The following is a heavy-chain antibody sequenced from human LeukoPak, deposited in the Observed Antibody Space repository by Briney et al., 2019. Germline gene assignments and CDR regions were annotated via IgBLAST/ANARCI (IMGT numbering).Heavy chain of an antibody. CDR2: INPNSGGT. CDR3: ARDRHLDY. V-gene: IGHV1-2*02. D-gene: IGHD6-6*01. CDR1: GYTFTDYY. J-gene: IGHJ4*02. Sequence: ASVKVSCKASGYTFTDYYIHWVRRAPGQGLEWMGWINPNSGGTNYAQKFQGRVTMTRDTSISTGYMELSRLRSDDTAVYYCARDRHLDYWGQGTLVTVSS.